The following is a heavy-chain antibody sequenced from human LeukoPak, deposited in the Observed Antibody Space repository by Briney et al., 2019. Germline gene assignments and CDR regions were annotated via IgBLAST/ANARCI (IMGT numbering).Heavy chain of an antibody. V-gene: IGHV1-2*02. CDR2: INPNSGGT. J-gene: IGHJ5*01. Sequence: ASVTVSCKASGYAFSAYYVHWVRQAPGPGLEWMGWINPNSGGTNYAQKFQGRVTMTRDTSISTAFMELSSLRSDDTAVYFCARDRSGSYYGGSDSWGQGTLVIVSS. CDR1: GYAFSAYY. CDR3: ARDRSGSYYGGSDS. D-gene: IGHD1-26*01.